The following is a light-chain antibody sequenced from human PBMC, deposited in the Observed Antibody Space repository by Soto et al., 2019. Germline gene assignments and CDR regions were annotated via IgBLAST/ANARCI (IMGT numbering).Light chain of an antibody. J-gene: IGKJ2*01. CDR3: QQYNKWPYT. Sequence: EIVMTQSPATLSVSPGGSATLSCRGSQHVSSNLAWYRQKPGQAPTLLIYRASTRATGIPATFSGSGSGTEFTLTISSLQSEDFAVYYCQQYNKWPYTFGQGTKLEI. CDR2: RAS. V-gene: IGKV3-15*01. CDR1: QHVSSN.